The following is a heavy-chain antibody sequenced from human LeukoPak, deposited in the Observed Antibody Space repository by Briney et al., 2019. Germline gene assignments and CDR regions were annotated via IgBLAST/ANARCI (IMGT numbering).Heavy chain of an antibody. CDR2: TRNKANSYTT. CDR3: ARVRYCSSTTCRGAFDI. J-gene: IGHJ3*02. D-gene: IGHD2-2*01. Sequence: GGSLRLSCAASGFTFSDHYMDWVRQAPGKGLEWVGRTRNKANSYTTEYAASVEGRFTISRADSENSLYLQMDSLKTEDTAVYYCARVRYCSSTTCRGAFDIWGQGTMVTVSS. V-gene: IGHV3-72*01. CDR1: GFTFSDHY.